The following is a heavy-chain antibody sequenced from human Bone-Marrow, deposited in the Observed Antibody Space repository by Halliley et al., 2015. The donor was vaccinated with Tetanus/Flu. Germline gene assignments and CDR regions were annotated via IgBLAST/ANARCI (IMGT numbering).Heavy chain of an antibody. J-gene: IGHJ5*01. CDR2: INYDGTT. CDR1: GGAFSGYY. D-gene: IGHD3-10*01. CDR3: ARGNYHASLWFDS. Sequence: TLSLTCAVYGGAFSGYYWSWIRQSPGKGLEWIGEINYDGTTDYNPSLNSRVTLSLDTIKKQVSLRVTSVTAADTAIYYCARGNYHASLWFDSRGRGTLVTVSS. V-gene: IGHV4-34*01.